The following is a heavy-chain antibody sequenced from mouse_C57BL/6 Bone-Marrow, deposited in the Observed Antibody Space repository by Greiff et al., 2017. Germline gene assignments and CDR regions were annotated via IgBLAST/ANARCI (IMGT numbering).Heavy chain of an antibody. V-gene: IGHV1-55*01. D-gene: IGHD2-12*01. CDR3: AMDGDGYYSPECSMDY. Sequence: VQLQQPGAELVKPGASVKMSCKASGYTFTSYWITWVKQRPGQGLEWIGDIYPGSGSTKYNAKFKSKATLTVDTSSSTAYLQLSRLPSADSAVYYCAMDGDGYYSPECSMDYWGQGTSVTGSS. CDR2: IYPGSGST. CDR1: GYTFTSYW. J-gene: IGHJ4*01.